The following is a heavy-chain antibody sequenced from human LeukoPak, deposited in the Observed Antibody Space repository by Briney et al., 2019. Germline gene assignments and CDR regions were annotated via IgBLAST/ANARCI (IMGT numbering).Heavy chain of an antibody. CDR3: AKEAMYYDNSGSNWFDP. CDR2: ISGSGGNT. Sequence: PGGSLRLSCGASGFGFSTYGMSWVRQAPGKGAEWVSGISGSGGNTHYADSVKGRFTISRDKSKNTPYLQMNSLRAEDTAMYYCAKEAMYYDNSGSNWFDPWGQGTLVIVSS. J-gene: IGHJ5*02. CDR1: GFGFSTYG. V-gene: IGHV3-23*01. D-gene: IGHD3-22*01.